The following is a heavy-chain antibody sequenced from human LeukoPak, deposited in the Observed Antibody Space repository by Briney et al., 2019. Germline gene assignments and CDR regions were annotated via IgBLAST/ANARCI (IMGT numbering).Heavy chain of an antibody. CDR2: IRYDGSNK. J-gene: IGHJ6*03. Sequence: GGSLRLSCAASGFTFSSYGMSWVRQAPGKGLEWVAFIRYDGSNKYYADSVKGRFTISRDNSKNTLYLQMNSLRAEDTAVYYCAKESVPMTGYYQYYYYYYMDVWGKGTTVTISS. CDR3: AKESVPMTGYYQYYYYYYMDV. CDR1: GFTFSSYG. D-gene: IGHD3-9*01. V-gene: IGHV3-30*02.